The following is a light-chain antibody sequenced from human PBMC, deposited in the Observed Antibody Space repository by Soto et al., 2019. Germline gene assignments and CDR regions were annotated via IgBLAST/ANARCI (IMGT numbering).Light chain of an antibody. CDR2: GAS. Sequence: EIVMTQSPATLSVSPGERATLSCRASQSVSSNLAWYQQKPGQAPRLLIYGASTRATGIPARFSGSGSGTEFTLTISSLQSEDFAVYYCQQYNNHITFGQGTRLEIK. CDR1: QSVSSN. V-gene: IGKV3-15*01. J-gene: IGKJ5*01. CDR3: QQYNNHIT.